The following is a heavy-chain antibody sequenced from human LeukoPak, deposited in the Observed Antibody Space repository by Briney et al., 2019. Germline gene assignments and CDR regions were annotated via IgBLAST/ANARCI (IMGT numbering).Heavy chain of an antibody. CDR2: IYTSGST. CDR3: ARDREPRAYYYYYYMDV. J-gene: IGHJ6*03. Sequence: SETLSLTCTVSAYSISSGYYWGWIRQPPGKGLEWIGRIYTSGSTNYNPSLKSRVTMSVDTSKNQFSLRLSSVTAADTAVYYCARDREPRAYYYYYYMDVWGKGTTVTISS. V-gene: IGHV4-38-2*02. CDR1: AYSISSGYY.